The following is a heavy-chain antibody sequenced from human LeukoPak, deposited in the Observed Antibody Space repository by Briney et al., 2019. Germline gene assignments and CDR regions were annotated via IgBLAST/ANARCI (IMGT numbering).Heavy chain of an antibody. D-gene: IGHD4-23*01. CDR3: ARARLRWELLDY. V-gene: IGHV1-2*06. CDR2: INPNSGGT. J-gene: IGHJ4*02. Sequence: APVKVSCKASGYTFTGCYMHWVRQAPGQGLEWMGRINPNSGGTNYAQKLQGRVTMTRDTSISTAYMELSRLRSDDTAVYYCARARLRWELLDYWGQGTLVTVSS. CDR1: GYTFTGCY.